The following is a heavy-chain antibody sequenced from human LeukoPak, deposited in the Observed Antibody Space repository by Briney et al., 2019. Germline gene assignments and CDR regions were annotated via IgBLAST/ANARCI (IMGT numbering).Heavy chain of an antibody. Sequence: VGSLRLSCAASVFTFSSYAMSWVRQSPGQGLEWVSAISGSGGSTYYADSVKGRFTISRDNAKNTVYLQMNSLRAEDTAVYYCARVALGSYNWFDPWGQGTLVTVSS. CDR2: ISGSGGST. CDR1: VFTFSSYA. CDR3: ARVALGSYNWFDP. V-gene: IGHV3-23*01. D-gene: IGHD3-10*01. J-gene: IGHJ5*02.